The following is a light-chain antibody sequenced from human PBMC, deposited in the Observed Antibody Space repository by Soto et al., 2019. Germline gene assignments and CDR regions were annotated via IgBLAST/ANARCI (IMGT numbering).Light chain of an antibody. CDR3: QQYDSSWT. CDR1: QSVPSNF. CDR2: GVS. V-gene: IGKV3-20*01. J-gene: IGKJ1*01. Sequence: EIGLTQSPGTLSLSPGERATLSCRASQSVPSNFLAWYQQKPGQAPILVIYGVSRRATGIPDRFSGSGSGTDFTPTISRLEPEDFAVYYCQQYDSSWTFGQGTKVEIK.